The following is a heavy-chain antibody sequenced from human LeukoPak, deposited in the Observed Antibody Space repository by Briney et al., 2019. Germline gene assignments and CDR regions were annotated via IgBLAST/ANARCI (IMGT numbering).Heavy chain of an antibody. Sequence: GGSLRLSCAASGFTFSTYNMNWVRRTPGKGLEWVSSISSSSSYIYYADSVKGRFTISRDNAKNSLYLQMNSLRAEDTAVYYCARIGGDDILTGYFYPHYYYYYYMDVWGKGTTVTISS. CDR2: ISSSSSYI. J-gene: IGHJ6*03. V-gene: IGHV3-21*01. CDR3: ARIGGDDILTGYFYPHYYYYYYMDV. D-gene: IGHD3-9*01. CDR1: GFTFSTYN.